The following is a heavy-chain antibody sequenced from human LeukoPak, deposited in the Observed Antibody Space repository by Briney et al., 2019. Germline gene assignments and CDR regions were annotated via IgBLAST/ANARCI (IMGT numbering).Heavy chain of an antibody. J-gene: IGHJ4*02. CDR1: GFSFSNYG. CDR2: ITGSGGST. CDR3: AKYDVDTAMLDY. V-gene: IGHV3-23*01. D-gene: IGHD5-18*01. Sequence: PGGSLRLSCAASGFSFSNYGMSWVRQAPGKGLEWVSTITGSGGSTYYAASVKGRFTISRDNSKNTLYLQMNSLRAEDTAVYYCAKYDVDTAMLDYWGQGTLVTVSS.